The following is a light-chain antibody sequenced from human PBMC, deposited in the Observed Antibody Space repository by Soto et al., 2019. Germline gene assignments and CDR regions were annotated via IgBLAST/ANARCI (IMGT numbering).Light chain of an antibody. CDR3: QQYNNWPQT. CDR1: QSVSSN. Sequence: EIVMTQSPATLSVSPGERATLSCRASQSVSSNLAWYQQNPGQAPRLLIYGASTRATGIPARFSGSGSGTEFTLTISSLQSEDFALYYCQQYNNWPQTFGQGTKVEIK. J-gene: IGKJ1*01. V-gene: IGKV3-15*01. CDR2: GAS.